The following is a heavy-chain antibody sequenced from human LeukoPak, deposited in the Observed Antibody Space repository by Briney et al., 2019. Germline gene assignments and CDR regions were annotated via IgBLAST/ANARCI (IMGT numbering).Heavy chain of an antibody. CDR3: ARGTYYYDSSGYYGIDYYFDY. CDR2: IYSGGST. Sequence: PGGSLRLSCAASGFTFSNAWMNWVRQAPGKGLEWVSVIYSGGSTYYADSVKGRFTISRDNSKNTLYLQMNSLRAEDTAVYYCARGTYYYDSSGYYGIDYYFDYWGQGTLVTVSS. CDR1: GFTFSNAW. D-gene: IGHD3-22*01. V-gene: IGHV3-53*01. J-gene: IGHJ4*02.